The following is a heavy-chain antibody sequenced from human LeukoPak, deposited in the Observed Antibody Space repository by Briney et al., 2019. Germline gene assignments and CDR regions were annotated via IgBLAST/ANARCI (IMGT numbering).Heavy chain of an antibody. V-gene: IGHV1-18*01. CDR2: ISAYNGNT. Sequence: ASVKVSFKASGYTFTSYGISWVRQAPGQGLEWMGWISAYNGNTNYAQKLQGRVTMTTDTSTSTAYMELRSLRSDDTAVYYCARDLLARYFDWLFRDYYYYYGMDVWGQGTTVTVSS. J-gene: IGHJ6*02. D-gene: IGHD3-9*01. CDR1: GYTFTSYG. CDR3: ARDLLARYFDWLFRDYYYYYGMDV.